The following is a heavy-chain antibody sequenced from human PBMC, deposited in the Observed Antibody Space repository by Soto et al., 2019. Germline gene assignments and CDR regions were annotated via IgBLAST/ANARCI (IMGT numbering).Heavy chain of an antibody. CDR3: ARGVTMIVVPAEYSYYYGMDV. V-gene: IGHV1-8*01. D-gene: IGHD3-22*01. CDR1: GYTFTSYD. Sequence: QVQLVQSGAEVKKPGASVKVSCKASGYTFTSYDINWVRQATGQGLEWMGWMNPNSGNTGYAQKFQGRVTMTRNTTISTAYMELSSLRSEDTAVYYCARGVTMIVVPAEYSYYYGMDVWGQGTTVTVSS. CDR2: MNPNSGNT. J-gene: IGHJ6*02.